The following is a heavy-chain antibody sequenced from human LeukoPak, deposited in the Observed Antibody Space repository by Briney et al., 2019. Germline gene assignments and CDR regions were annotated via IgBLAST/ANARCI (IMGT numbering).Heavy chain of an antibody. D-gene: IGHD3-22*01. J-gene: IGHJ4*02. CDR1: GFTFSSYA. Sequence: GGSLRLSCAASGFTFSSYAMHWVRQAPGKGLEWVAVISYDGSNKYYADSVKGRFTISRDNSKNTLYLQMNSLKTEDTAVYYCTTGLADYYDSGTNYWGQGTLVTVSS. CDR2: ISYDGSNK. V-gene: IGHV3-30-3*01. CDR3: TTGLADYYDSGTNY.